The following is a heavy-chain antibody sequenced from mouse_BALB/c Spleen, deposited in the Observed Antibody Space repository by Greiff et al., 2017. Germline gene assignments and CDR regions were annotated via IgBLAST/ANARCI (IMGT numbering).Heavy chain of an antibody. V-gene: IGHV14-3*02. D-gene: IGHD1-3*01. CDR2: IDPANGNT. CDR1: GFNIKDTY. Sequence: EVQLQQSGAELVKPGASVKLSCTASGFNIKDTYMHWVKQRPEQGLEWIGRIDPANGNTKYDPKFQGKATITADTSSNTAYLQLSSLTSEGTAVDYCARKLGGGMDYWGQGTSVTVSA. J-gene: IGHJ4*01. CDR3: ARKLGGGMDY.